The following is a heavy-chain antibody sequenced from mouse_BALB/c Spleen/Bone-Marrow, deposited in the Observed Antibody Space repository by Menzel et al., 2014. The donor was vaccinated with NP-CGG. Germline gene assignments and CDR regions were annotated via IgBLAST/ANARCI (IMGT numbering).Heavy chain of an antibody. J-gene: IGHJ4*01. V-gene: IGHV2-6-7*01. CDR3: ARDSFLITRALDY. CDR1: GFSLTGYG. CDR2: IWGDGST. D-gene: IGHD2-4*01. Sequence: MQLVESGPGLVAPSQSLSITCTVSGFSLTGYGVSWVRQSPGKGLEWLGMIWGDGSTDYNSALKSRLSISKDNSKSQVFLKMNSLQTDDTARYYCARDSFLITRALDYWGQGTSVTVSS.